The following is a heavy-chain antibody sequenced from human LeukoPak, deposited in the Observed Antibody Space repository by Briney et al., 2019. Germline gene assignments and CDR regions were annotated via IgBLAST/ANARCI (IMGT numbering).Heavy chain of an antibody. J-gene: IGHJ4*02. CDR2: ISNNGGYT. CDR3: AKGQRGGAATLDY. CDR1: GFTFSSSA. D-gene: IGHD3-16*01. Sequence: GGSLRLSCAASGFTFSSSAMSWVRQAPGKGLEWVSAISNNGGYTYYADSVQGRFTISRDNSKSTLYLQMNSLRAEDTAVYYCAKGQRGGAATLDYWGQGTLVTVSS. V-gene: IGHV3-23*01.